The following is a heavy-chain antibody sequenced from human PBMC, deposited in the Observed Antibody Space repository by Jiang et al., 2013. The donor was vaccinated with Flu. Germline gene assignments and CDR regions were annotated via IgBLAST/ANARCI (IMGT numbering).Heavy chain of an antibody. CDR1: GGSISSYY. CDR2: IYTSGST. V-gene: IGHV4-4*07. Sequence: GPGLVKPSETLSLICAVSGGSISSYYWSWIRQPAGKGLEWIGHIYTSGSTNYNPSLKSRATMSVDTSKNQFSLKLSSVTAADTAVYYCARDRYNSDGYGLDYWGQGSLVTVSS. D-gene: IGHD6-19*01. J-gene: IGHJ4*02. CDR3: ARDRYNSDGYGLDY.